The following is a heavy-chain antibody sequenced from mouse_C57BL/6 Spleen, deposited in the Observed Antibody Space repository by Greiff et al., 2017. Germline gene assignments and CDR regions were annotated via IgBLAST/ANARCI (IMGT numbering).Heavy chain of an antibody. D-gene: IGHD1-1*01. CDR2: IHPNSGST. CDR1: GYTFTSYW. CDR3: ARENYYYGSSYRYFDV. V-gene: IGHV1-64*01. Sequence: VQLQQPGAELVKPGASVKLSCKASGYTFTSYWMHWVKQRPGQGLEWIGMIHPNSGSTNYNEKFKSKATLTVDKSSSTAYMQLSSLTSEDSAVYYCARENYYYGSSYRYFDVWGTGTTVTVSS. J-gene: IGHJ1*03.